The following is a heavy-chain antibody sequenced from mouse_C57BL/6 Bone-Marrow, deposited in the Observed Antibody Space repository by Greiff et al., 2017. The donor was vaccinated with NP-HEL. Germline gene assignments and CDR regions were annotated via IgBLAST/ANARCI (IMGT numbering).Heavy chain of an antibody. J-gene: IGHJ4*01. V-gene: IGHV1-62-2*01. Sequence: VQGVESGAELVKPGASVKLSCKASGYTFTEYTIHWVKQRSGQGLEWIGWFYPGSGSIKYNEKFKDKATLTADKSSSTVYMELSRLTSEDSAVYFCARHRWLLPLMDYWGQGTSVTVSS. CDR1: GYTFTEYT. CDR3: ARHRWLLPLMDY. D-gene: IGHD2-3*01. CDR2: FYPGSGSI.